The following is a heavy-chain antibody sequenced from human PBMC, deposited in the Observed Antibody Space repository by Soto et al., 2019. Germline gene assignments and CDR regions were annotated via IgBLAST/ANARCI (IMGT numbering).Heavy chain of an antibody. J-gene: IGHJ6*02. Sequence: GGSLRLSCAASGFTFSNAWMNWVRQAPGKGLEWVGRIKSKTDGGTTDYAAPLKGRFTISRDDSKNTLYLQMNSLKTEDTAVYYCTSQFLYYDILTGYPSYGMDVWGQVTTITVSS. V-gene: IGHV3-15*07. D-gene: IGHD3-9*01. CDR2: IKSKTDGGTT. CDR1: GFTFSNAW. CDR3: TSQFLYYDILTGYPSYGMDV.